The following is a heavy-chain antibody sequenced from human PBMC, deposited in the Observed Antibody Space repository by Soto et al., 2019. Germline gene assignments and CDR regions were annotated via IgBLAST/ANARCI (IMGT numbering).Heavy chain of an antibody. D-gene: IGHD3-10*01. V-gene: IGHV1-69*01. Sequence: QVQLVQSGAEVKKPGSSVKVSCKASGCIFSSYAISWLRQAPGQGLEWMGAVIPILGQAYYAQDLQDRVSITADESTRTTYMELSSQRSEETAVYFCARVGGIGAPPGTDYWGQGTLVTVSS. CDR3: ARVGGIGAPPGTDY. CDR1: GCIFSSYA. J-gene: IGHJ4*02. CDR2: VIPILGQA.